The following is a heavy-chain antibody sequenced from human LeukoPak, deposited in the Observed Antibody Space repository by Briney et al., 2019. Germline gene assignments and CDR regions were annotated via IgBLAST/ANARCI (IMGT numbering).Heavy chain of an antibody. CDR1: GGSFSGYY. CDR2: IDHRGST. Sequence: SXTLSLTCAVYGGSFSGYYWSWSRQPPGKGLEWVGEIDHRGSTNYNPSLKSRVTISVDTSKNQFSLRLSSVTTADTAVYYCVTPIGDSSTSEHWGQGTLVTVSS. CDR3: VTPIGDSSTSEH. V-gene: IGHV4-34*01. J-gene: IGHJ4*02. D-gene: IGHD6-13*01.